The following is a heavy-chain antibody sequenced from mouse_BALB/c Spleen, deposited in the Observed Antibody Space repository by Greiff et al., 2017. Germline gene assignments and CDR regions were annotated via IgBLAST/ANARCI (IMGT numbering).Heavy chain of an antibody. J-gene: IGHJ1*01. CDR3: ARYRYDRYFDV. CDR1: GYTFTSYW. D-gene: IGHD2-14*01. V-gene: IGHV1-4*01. Sequence: QVQLQQPGSELVRPGASVKLSCKASGYTFTSYWMHWVKQRPGQGLEWIGYINPSTGYTEYNQKFKDKATLTADKSSSTAYMQLSSLTSEDSAVYYCARYRYDRYFDVWGAGTTVTVSS. CDR2: INPSTGYT.